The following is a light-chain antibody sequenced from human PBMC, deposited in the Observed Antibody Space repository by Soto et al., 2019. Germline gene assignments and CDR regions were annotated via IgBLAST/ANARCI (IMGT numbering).Light chain of an antibody. CDR2: LGS. Sequence: DIVMTLSPLSLPVTPGEPASISCRSSQSLLHSNGYNYLDWYLQKPGQSPQLLIYLGSHRASGVPDRFSGSGSGTDFTLKSSRVEADDVGVYYCMQALQTRTFGQGTKVDIK. V-gene: IGKV2-28*01. J-gene: IGKJ1*01. CDR3: MQALQTRT. CDR1: QSLLHSNGYNY.